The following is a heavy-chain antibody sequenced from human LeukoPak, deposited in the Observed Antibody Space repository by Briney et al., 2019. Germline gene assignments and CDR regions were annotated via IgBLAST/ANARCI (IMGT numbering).Heavy chain of an antibody. CDR1: GYTFTGYY. V-gene: IGHV1-46*01. J-gene: IGHJ3*02. CDR2: ISPSGAST. CDR3: ARGSSRSPRDAFDI. Sequence: ASVKVSCKASGYTFTGYYMHGVRQAPGQGLEWMGIISPSGASTTYAQNLLGRVTMTRDMSTSTLYMELSSLKSEDTVVYYCARGSSRSPRDAFDIWGQGTMVTVSS.